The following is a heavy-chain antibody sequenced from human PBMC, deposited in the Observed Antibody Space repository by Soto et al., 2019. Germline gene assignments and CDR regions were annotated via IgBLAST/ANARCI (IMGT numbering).Heavy chain of an antibody. CDR3: AREGRQWLVPYYFDY. J-gene: IGHJ4*02. CDR2: IIPIFGTA. CDR1: GGTFSSYA. D-gene: IGHD6-19*01. V-gene: IGHV1-69*12. Sequence: QVQLVQSGAEVKKPGSSVKVSCKASGGTFSSYAISWVRQAPGQGLEWMGGIIPIFGTANYAQKFQGRVTITADESTSTAYMELSSLRSDDTAVYYCAREGRQWLVPYYFDYWGQGTLVTVSS.